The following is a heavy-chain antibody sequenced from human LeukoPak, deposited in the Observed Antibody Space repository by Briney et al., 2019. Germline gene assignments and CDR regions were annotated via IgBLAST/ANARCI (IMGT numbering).Heavy chain of an antibody. CDR1: GGTFSSYA. J-gene: IGHJ4*02. Sequence: GASVTVSCKASGGTFSSYAISWVRQAPGHGLEWMGWISAYNGDTNYAQKFRGRVTMTTETSTSTAYMELRSLRSDDTAVYYCARVPPIPPITDFDLWGQGTLVTVSS. CDR3: ARVPPIPPITDFDL. V-gene: IGHV1-18*01. D-gene: IGHD1-14*01. CDR2: ISAYNGDT.